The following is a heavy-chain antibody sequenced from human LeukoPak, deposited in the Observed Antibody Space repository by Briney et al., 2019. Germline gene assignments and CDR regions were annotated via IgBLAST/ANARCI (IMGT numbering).Heavy chain of an antibody. Sequence: GGSLRLSCAASGFTFRTYWMSWVRQAPGKGLEWVANIKEDGSGKSYVDSMKGRFAISRDNAENSLFLQMNSLRAEDTAVYYCARDRIFDYWGQGILVTVSS. CDR2: IKEDGSGK. D-gene: IGHD2-15*01. V-gene: IGHV3-7*03. J-gene: IGHJ4*02. CDR1: GFTFRTYW. CDR3: ARDRIFDY.